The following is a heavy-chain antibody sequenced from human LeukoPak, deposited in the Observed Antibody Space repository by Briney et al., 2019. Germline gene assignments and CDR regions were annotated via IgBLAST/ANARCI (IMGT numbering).Heavy chain of an antibody. D-gene: IGHD6-19*01. V-gene: IGHV1-2*02. CDR1: GYTFTGYY. CDR2: INPNSGGT. CDR3: ARPLAVARGEYYGMDV. Sequence: GASVNVSCKASGYTFTGYYMHWVRQAPGQGLEWMGWINPNSGGTNYAQKFQGRVTMTRDTSISTAYMELSRLRSDDTAVYYRARPLAVARGEYYGMDVWGQGTTVTVSS. J-gene: IGHJ6*02.